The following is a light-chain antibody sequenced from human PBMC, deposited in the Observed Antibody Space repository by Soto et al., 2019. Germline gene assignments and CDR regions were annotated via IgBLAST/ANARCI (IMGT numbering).Light chain of an antibody. Sequence: DIVMTQSPDSLAVSLGERATINCKSIHRVSHSSNNRSYLAWYQQKPRQPPELLLYWASARESGVPDRFSGSGSGTDFTLTVSGLQTEDVAIYYCHQYFRSPLTFGGGTKVDI. CDR1: HRVSHSSNNRSY. V-gene: IGKV4-1*01. J-gene: IGKJ4*01. CDR3: HQYFRSPLT. CDR2: WAS.